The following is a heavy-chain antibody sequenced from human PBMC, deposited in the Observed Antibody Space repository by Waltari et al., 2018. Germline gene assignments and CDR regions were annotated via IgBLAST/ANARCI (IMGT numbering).Heavy chain of an antibody. CDR1: GGTFSSYA. Sequence: QVQLVQSGAEVKKPGSSVKVSCKASGGTFSSYAISWVRQAPGQGLEWMGGIIPIFGTATYAQTFQGRVTMTTDESTSTAYIELSILRSEDTAVYYCARVLILGHAFDIWGQGTMVTVSS. CDR2: IIPIFGTA. J-gene: IGHJ3*02. V-gene: IGHV1-69*05. CDR3: ARVLILGHAFDI. D-gene: IGHD2-21*01.